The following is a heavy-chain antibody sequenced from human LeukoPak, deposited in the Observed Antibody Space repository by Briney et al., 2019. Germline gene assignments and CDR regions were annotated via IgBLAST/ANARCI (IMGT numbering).Heavy chain of an antibody. Sequence: QPGGSLRLSCAVSGFTASTHHMAWVRQAPGKGLEWVSVRQPGNVSYYADSVTGRFTTSTDSSKNTLFLQMRDLRAEDTALYYCARERDYDTYFDYWGQGTLVIVSS. J-gene: IGHJ4*02. CDR2: RQPGNVS. D-gene: IGHD3-22*01. CDR3: ARERDYDTYFDY. CDR1: GFTASTHH. V-gene: IGHV3-53*01.